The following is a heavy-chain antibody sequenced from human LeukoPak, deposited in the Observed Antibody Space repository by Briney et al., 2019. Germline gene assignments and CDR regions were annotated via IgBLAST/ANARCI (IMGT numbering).Heavy chain of an antibody. CDR2: IFHTGST. CDR1: GDSISSRNW. V-gene: IGHV4-4*02. Sequence: SATLSLTCSVSGDSISSRNWWTWVRPPPEKGLEWIGEIFHTGSTNYNPSVEGRVTISIDKSRNHFSLMLTSVTAADTALYYCARGMWFDTLFSAFDVWGQGTMVSVSS. J-gene: IGHJ3*01. CDR3: ARGMWFDTLFSAFDV. D-gene: IGHD3-10*01.